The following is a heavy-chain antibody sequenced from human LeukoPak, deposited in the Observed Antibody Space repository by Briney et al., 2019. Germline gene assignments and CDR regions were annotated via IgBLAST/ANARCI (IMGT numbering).Heavy chain of an antibody. V-gene: IGHV3-23*01. D-gene: IGHD5-24*01. CDR2: IIIGSGGTT. CDR1: GLTLSTYA. CDR3: AREGRNGYKY. Sequence: PGGSLRLSCEASGLTLSTYAMSWVRQAPGRGLEWVSAIIIGSGGTTYYADSVKGRFTISRDSSKNTLYLQMNSLRAEDTAVYYCAREGRNGYKYWGQGTLVTVSS. J-gene: IGHJ4*02.